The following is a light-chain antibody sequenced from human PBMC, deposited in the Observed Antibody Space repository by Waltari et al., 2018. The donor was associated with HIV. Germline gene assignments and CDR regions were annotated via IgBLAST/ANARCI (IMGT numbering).Light chain of an antibody. Sequence: SYELTQPPSVSVSPGQTARITCSGDALPKRYSYWYQQKSGQAPLLVIYKDNKRPSGITERFSGSSSGTMATLTISGAQVEDEADYYCYSTDNNGDRGVFGGGTKVSVL. CDR1: ALPKRY. J-gene: IGLJ2*01. CDR3: YSTDNNGDRGV. CDR2: KDN. V-gene: IGLV3-10*01.